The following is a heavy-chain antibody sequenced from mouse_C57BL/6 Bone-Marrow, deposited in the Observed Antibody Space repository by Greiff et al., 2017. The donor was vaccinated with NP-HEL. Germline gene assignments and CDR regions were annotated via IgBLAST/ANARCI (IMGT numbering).Heavy chain of an antibody. CDR1: GFSLTSYG. J-gene: IGHJ3*01. Sequence: VKVVESGPGLVQPSQSLSITCTVSGFSLTSYGVHWVRQPPGKGLEWLGVIWSGGSTDYNAAFISRLSISKDNSKSQVFFKMNSLQADDTAIYYCAKNEGDSPFAYWGQGTLVTVSA. CDR3: AKNEGDSPFAY. CDR2: IWSGGST. D-gene: IGHD3-3*01. V-gene: IGHV2-4*01.